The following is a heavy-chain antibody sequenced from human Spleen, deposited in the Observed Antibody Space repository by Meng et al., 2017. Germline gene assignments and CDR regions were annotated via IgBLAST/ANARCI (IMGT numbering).Heavy chain of an antibody. D-gene: IGHD3-3*01. CDR2: IKSKTDGETT. CDR1: GVNFSSYW. V-gene: IGHV3-15*01. CDR3: GDDFWC. J-gene: IGHJ4*02. Sequence: DVQLVESGGGVVQPGGSLRLSCAASGVNFSSYWMHWVRQAPGKGLEWVGRIKSKTDGETTDYAAPVKDRFYISRDDSINTVYLQMNSLQTEDTAVYYCGDDFWCWGQGTLVTVSS.